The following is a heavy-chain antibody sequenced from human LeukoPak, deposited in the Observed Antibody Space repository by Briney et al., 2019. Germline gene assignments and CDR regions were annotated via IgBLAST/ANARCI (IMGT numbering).Heavy chain of an antibody. CDR1: GYTFTTYG. Sequence: ASVTVSCTASGYTFTTYGISWVRQAPGQGLEWMGWISAYNGKTNYAQMLQSRVTVTTDTSTSTAYMELRSLRSDDTAVYYCARDQPRRWLDPWGQGTLVTVSS. J-gene: IGHJ5*02. CDR2: ISAYNGKT. CDR3: ARDQPRRWLDP. D-gene: IGHD1-14*01. V-gene: IGHV1-18*01.